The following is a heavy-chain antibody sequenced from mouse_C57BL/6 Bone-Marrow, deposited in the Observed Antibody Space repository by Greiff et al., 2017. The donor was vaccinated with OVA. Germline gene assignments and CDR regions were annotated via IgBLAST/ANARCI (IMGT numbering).Heavy chain of an antibody. J-gene: IGHJ4*01. CDR2: ISDGGSYT. Sequence: EVHLVESGGGLVKPGGSLKLSCAASGFTFSSYAMSWVRQTPEKRLEWVATISDGGSYTYYPDNVKGRFTISRDNAKNNLYLQMSHLKSEDTAMYYCARDLSSQAYYAMDYWGQGTSVTVSS. D-gene: IGHD3-2*02. V-gene: IGHV5-4*01. CDR3: ARDLSSQAYYAMDY. CDR1: GFTFSSYA.